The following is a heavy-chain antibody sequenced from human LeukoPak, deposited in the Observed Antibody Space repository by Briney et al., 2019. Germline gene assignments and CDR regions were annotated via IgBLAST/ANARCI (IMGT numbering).Heavy chain of an antibody. CDR2: IDTDGSIT. CDR3: ASDSVDTALGIDY. J-gene: IGHJ4*02. D-gene: IGHD5-18*01. CDR1: GFTFSDYY. V-gene: IGHV3-74*01. Sequence: GGSLRLSCAASGFTFSDYYMSWVRQAPGRGLVWVSRIDTDGSITTYADSVKGRFTISRDNAKNTLYLQMNSLRAEDTAVYYCASDSVDTALGIDYWGQGTLVTVSS.